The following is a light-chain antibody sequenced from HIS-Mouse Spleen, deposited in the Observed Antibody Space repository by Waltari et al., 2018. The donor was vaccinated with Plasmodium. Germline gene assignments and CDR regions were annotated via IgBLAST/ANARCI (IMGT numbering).Light chain of an antibody. CDR3: QQDYNTWT. CDR2: AAS. Sequence: DIQMTQSPSSLSASVGDRVTITCRASQSISSYLNWYQQKPGKAPKLLIYAASSLQSGVPSMFIGSGSGTDFTLTISSLQPEDFATYYCQQDYNTWTFGQGTKVEIK. V-gene: IGKV1-39*01. CDR1: QSISSY. J-gene: IGKJ1*01.